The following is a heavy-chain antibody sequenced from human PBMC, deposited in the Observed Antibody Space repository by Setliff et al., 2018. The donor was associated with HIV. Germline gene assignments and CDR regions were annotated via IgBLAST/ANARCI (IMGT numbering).Heavy chain of an antibody. Sequence: SETLSLTCTVSGGSISSYYWSWIRQPAGKGLEWIGRIYTSGSTNYNPSLKSRVTISLDTSKNQFSLKLSSVTAADTAVYYCARHRGNYDYVWGIYPSTCWGQGTLVTVSS. CDR2: IYTSGST. D-gene: IGHD3-16*02. J-gene: IGHJ4*02. CDR3: ARHRGNYDYVWGIYPSTC. V-gene: IGHV4-4*07. CDR1: GGSISSYY.